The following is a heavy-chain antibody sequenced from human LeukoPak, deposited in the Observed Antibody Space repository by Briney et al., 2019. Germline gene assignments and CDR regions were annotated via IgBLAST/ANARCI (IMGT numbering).Heavy chain of an antibody. V-gene: IGHV4-34*01. CDR1: GGSFSGYY. CDR3: ARGRNSDFWSEGNPKPLDY. CDR2: INHSGSN. J-gene: IGHJ4*02. D-gene: IGHD3-3*01. Sequence: PSETLSLTCAVYGGSFSGYYWSWIRQPPGKGLEWIGEINHSGSNNYNPSLKSRVTISVDTSKNQFSLKLSSVTAADTAVYYCARGRNSDFWSEGNPKPLDYWGQGTLVTVSS.